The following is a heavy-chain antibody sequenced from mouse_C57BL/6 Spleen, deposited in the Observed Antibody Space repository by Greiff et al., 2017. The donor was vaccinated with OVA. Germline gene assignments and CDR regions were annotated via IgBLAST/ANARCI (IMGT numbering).Heavy chain of an antibody. D-gene: IGHD2-2*01. CDR1: GFTFSSYG. V-gene: IGHV5-6*01. CDR2: ISSGGSYT. J-gene: IGHJ3*01. CDR3: ASGGGYPAWFAY. Sequence: EVKVVESGGDLVKPGGSLKLSCAASGFTFSSYGMSWVRQTPDKRLEWVATISSGGSYTYYPDSVKGRFTLSRDNAKNTLYLQMSSLKSEDTAMYYGASGGGYPAWFAYWGQGTLVTVSA.